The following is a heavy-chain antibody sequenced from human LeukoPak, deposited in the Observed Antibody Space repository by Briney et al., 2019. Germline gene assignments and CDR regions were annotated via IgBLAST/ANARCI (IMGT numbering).Heavy chain of an antibody. CDR1: GGSISSYY. CDR2: IYYSGST. D-gene: IGHD2-2*01. CDR3: ARGSLGYCSSTSCFLFDY. V-gene: IGHV4-59*01. J-gene: IGHJ4*02. Sequence: SETLSLTCTVSGGSISSYYWSWIRQPPGKGLEWIVYIYYSGSTNYNPSLKSRVTISVDTSKNQFSLKLSSVTAADTAVYYCARGSLGYCSSTSCFLFDYWGQGTLVTVSS.